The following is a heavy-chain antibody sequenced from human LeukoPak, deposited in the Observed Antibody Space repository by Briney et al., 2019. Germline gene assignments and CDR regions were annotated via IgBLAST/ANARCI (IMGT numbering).Heavy chain of an antibody. Sequence: PETLSLTCTVSGGSISSSSYYWGWIRQPPGKGLEWIGSLYYTGSTYYNPSLKSRVTISVDTSKNQFSLKLSSVTAADTAVYYCARYYYDSSGYYYADYWGQGTLVTVSS. CDR2: LYYTGST. J-gene: IGHJ4*02. CDR3: ARYYYDSSGYYYADY. D-gene: IGHD3-22*01. V-gene: IGHV4-39*01. CDR1: GGSISSSSYY.